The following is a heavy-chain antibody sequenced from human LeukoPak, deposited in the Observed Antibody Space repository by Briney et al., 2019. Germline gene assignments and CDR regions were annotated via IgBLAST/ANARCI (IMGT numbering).Heavy chain of an antibody. CDR2: ISSSSSTI. CDR1: GFTFGSYS. V-gene: IGHV3-48*01. CDR3: ARDSPDDYGDYERYYYYMDV. Sequence: PGGSLRLSCAASGFTFGSYSMNWVRQAPGKGLEWVSYISSSSSTIYYADSVKGRFTISRDNAKNSLYLQMNSLRAEDTAVYYCARDSPDDYGDYERYYYYMDVWGKGTTVTVSS. D-gene: IGHD4-17*01. J-gene: IGHJ6*03.